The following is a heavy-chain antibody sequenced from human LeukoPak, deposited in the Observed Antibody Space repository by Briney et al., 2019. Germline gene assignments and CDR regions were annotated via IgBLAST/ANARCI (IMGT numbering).Heavy chain of an antibody. CDR2: IDANSRVI. CDR1: GFTFHSYS. J-gene: IGHJ6*02. V-gene: IGHV3-48*04. Sequence: GGSLRLSCAASGFTFHSYSMNWVRQAPGKGLESVSKIDANSRVINYADSVKGRFTISRDNGKNIVYLEMNSLRAEDTAVYYCAKDFGLNYYGSGSLRGMDVWGQGTTVTVSS. D-gene: IGHD3-10*01. CDR3: AKDFGLNYYGSGSLRGMDV.